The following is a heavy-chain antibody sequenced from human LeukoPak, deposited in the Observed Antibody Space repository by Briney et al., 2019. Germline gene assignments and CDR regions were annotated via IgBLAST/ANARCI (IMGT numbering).Heavy chain of an antibody. CDR2: IYHSGGT. CDR3: ARGPGYSSGWYFY. D-gene: IGHD6-19*01. CDR1: GGSISSSNW. V-gene: IGHV4-4*02. J-gene: IGHJ4*02. Sequence: SETLSLTCAVSGGSISSSNWWSWVRQPPGRGLEWIGEIYHSGGTNYNPSLKSRVSISVDKSKNQFSLLLSSVTAADTAVYYCARGPGYSSGWYFYWGQGTLVTVSS.